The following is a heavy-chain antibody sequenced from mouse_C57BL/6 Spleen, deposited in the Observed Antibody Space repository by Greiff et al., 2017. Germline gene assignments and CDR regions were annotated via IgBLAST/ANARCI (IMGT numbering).Heavy chain of an antibody. CDR2: SYPSDSET. CDR1: GYPFTSYW. D-gene: IGHD1-1*01. Sequence: QVQLQQPGAELVRPGSSVKLSCKASGYPFTSYWMDWVKQRPGHGLEWIGNSYPSDSETHYNQKFKDKATLTVDNSSSTAYMQLSSLTSEDSAVYYCARGCYGIPFAYWGQGTLVTVSA. V-gene: IGHV1-61*01. CDR3: ARGCYGIPFAY. J-gene: IGHJ3*01.